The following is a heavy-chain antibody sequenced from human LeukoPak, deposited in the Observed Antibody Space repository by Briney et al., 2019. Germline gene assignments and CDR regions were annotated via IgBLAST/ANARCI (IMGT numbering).Heavy chain of an antibody. J-gene: IGHJ4*02. CDR3: VRGFCSTAGCYN. V-gene: IGHV1-8*01. CDR2: MNPNSGDT. D-gene: IGHD2-2*02. Sequence: ASVKVSCKASGYTFTSYNINWVRQATGQGLEWMGWMNPNSGDTDYAQKFQGRVTMTRSTSISTAYMELSSLRYEDTAVYYCVRGFCSTAGCYNWGQGTRVTVSS. CDR1: GYTFTSYN.